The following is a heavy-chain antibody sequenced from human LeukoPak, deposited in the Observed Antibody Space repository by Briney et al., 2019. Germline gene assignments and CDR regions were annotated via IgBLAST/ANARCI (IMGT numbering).Heavy chain of an antibody. V-gene: IGHV1-8*01. J-gene: IGHJ4*02. CDR1: GYTFTSYD. CDR2: MNPNSGNA. Sequence: ASVKVSCTASGYTFTSYDISWVRQATGQGLEWMGWMNPNSGNAGYAQRFQGRVTMTRNNSISTAYMELTSLRSEDTAVYYCGRPLQRGSWTQRALDYWGQGTLVTVSS. CDR3: GRPLQRGSWTQRALDY. D-gene: IGHD3-10*01.